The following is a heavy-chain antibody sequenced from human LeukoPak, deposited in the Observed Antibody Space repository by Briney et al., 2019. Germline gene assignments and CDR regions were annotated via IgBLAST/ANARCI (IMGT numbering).Heavy chain of an antibody. CDR1: GFTFSSYW. J-gene: IGHJ6*02. V-gene: IGHV3-74*01. Sequence: GGSLRLSCAASGFTFSSYWTHWVRQAPGKGLVWVSLINSDGSSTTYADSVKGRFTISRDNAKNTLYLQMNSLRAEETSVYYCARALWYSNSWHGWGMDVWGQGTTVTVSS. CDR3: ARALWYSNSWHGWGMDV. CDR2: INSDGSST. D-gene: IGHD2/OR15-2a*01.